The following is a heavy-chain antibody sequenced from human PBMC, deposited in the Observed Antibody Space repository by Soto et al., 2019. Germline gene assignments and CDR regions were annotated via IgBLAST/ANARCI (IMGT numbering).Heavy chain of an antibody. CDR1: GYTFTSYD. CDR3: ARDRNWNSEFTFDY. CDR2: MSPNSGNA. V-gene: IGHV1-8*01. Sequence: GASVKVSCKASGYTFTSYDINWVRQATGQGLEWMGWMSPNSGNAGYAQKFQGRVTMTRNTSISTAYMELSSLRSEDTAVYYCARDRNWNSEFTFDYWGQGTLVTVSS. J-gene: IGHJ4*02. D-gene: IGHD1-7*01.